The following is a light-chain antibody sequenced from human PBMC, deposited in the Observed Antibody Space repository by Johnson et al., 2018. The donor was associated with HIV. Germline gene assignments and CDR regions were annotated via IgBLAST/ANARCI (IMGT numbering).Light chain of an antibody. CDR2: ENN. CDR1: SSNIGNNY. V-gene: IGLV1-51*02. Sequence: QSVLTQPPSVSAAPGQKVTISCSGSSSNIGNNYVSWYQQLPGTAPKLLIYENNKRPSGIPDRFSCSKSGTSATLGITGLQTGHEADYYCGTWDSSLSAGVFGTGTKVTVL. CDR3: GTWDSSLSAGV. J-gene: IGLJ1*01.